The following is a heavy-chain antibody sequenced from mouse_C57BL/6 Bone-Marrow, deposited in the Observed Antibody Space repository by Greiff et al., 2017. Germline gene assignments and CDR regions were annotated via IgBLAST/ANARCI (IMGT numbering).Heavy chain of an antibody. CDR1: GFNIKDDY. CDR3: TMSYDSSCYFDY. Sequence: EVQGVESGAELVRPGASVKLSCTASGFNIKDDYMHWVKQRPEQGLEWIGWIDPENGDTEYASKFQGKATITADTSSNTAYLQLNRLTSKDTAVYYYTMSYDSSCYFDYWGQGTTLTVSS. V-gene: IGHV14-4*01. J-gene: IGHJ2*01. CDR2: IDPENGDT. D-gene: IGHD1-1*01.